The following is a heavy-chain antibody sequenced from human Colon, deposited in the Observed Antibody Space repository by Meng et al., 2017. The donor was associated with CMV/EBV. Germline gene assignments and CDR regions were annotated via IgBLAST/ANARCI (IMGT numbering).Heavy chain of an antibody. CDR2: ISASGGST. CDR3: AKIVCSNGICYTGYYDGMDV. V-gene: IGHV3-23*01. J-gene: IGHJ6*02. CDR1: GFTFSSYA. D-gene: IGHD2-8*01. Sequence: GGSLRLSCADSGFTFSSYAMNWVRQAPGKGLEWVSGISASGGSTFYADSVKGRFTISRDNSKNTLYLQMISLRVEDTAVYYCAKIVCSNGICYTGYYDGMDVWGQRTTVTV.